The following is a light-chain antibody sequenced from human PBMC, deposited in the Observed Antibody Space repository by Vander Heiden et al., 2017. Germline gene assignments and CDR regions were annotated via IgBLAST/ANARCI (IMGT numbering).Light chain of an antibody. Sequence: QSVLPQPPSVSAAPAQKVTISCSGGSSNIGYNSVSWYQQLPGTAPKFLIYDNNKRPSGIPDRFSGSKSGTSATLDSTGLQTGDEAGYYCGAWDSSLSVVLFGGGTKLTVL. CDR3: GAWDSSLSVVL. V-gene: IGLV1-51*01. CDR1: SSNIGYNS. CDR2: DNN. J-gene: IGLJ3*02.